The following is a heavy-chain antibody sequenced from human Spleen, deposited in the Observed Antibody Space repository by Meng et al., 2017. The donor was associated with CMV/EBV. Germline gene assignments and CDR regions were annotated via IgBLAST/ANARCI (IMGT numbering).Heavy chain of an antibody. Sequence: GGTFSNCGINWERQAPGQGLEWMGRIIPILGIANYAQKFQGRVTITADKSTSTAYMELSSLRSEDTAVYYCASRPSSTNTNWFDPWGQGTLVTVSS. D-gene: IGHD2-2*01. CDR2: IIPILGIA. V-gene: IGHV1-69*04. CDR1: GGTFSNCG. CDR3: ASRPSSTNTNWFDP. J-gene: IGHJ5*02.